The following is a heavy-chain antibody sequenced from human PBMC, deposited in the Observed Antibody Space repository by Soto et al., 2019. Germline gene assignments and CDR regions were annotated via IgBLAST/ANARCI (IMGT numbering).Heavy chain of an antibody. J-gene: IGHJ4*02. V-gene: IGHV3-21*01. CDR2: ISPRSDYI. CDR1: GFIFSSYS. Sequence: EVQLVESGGGLVKPGGSLRLSCAASGFIFSSYSMNWVRQAPGKGLEWVSSISPRSDYIYFAASMRGRFTISRDNAQNSLYLQMHNLRAEDTAVYHCARVSGTLERYSDLDYWGQGTLVTVSS. D-gene: IGHD1-1*01. CDR3: ARVSGTLERYSDLDY.